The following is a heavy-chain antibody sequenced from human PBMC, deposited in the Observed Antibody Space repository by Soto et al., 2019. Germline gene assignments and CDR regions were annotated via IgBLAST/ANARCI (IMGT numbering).Heavy chain of an antibody. Sequence: QEQLVESGGGVAQPGRSLRLYSAASRFTFSTHAMHWARQAPGTGLEWVAVTSNDGTKKYYADSVKGRFTISRDNSKNTLYLEMNSLRVEDTAVYFCARPYDPWSSTYLLDVWGQGTTVTVSS. CDR1: RFTFSTHA. J-gene: IGHJ6*02. V-gene: IGHV3-30-3*01. CDR2: TSNDGTKK. D-gene: IGHD3-3*01. CDR3: ARPYDPWSSTYLLDV.